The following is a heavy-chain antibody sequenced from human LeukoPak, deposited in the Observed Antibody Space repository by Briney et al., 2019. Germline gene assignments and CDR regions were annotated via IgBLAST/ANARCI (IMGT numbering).Heavy chain of an antibody. J-gene: IGHJ3*02. D-gene: IGHD2-15*01. CDR3: AREGGGVVVVVAATNDAFDI. V-gene: IGHV1-46*01. Sequence: ASVKVSCKASGYTFTSYYMHWVRQAPGQGLEWMGIINPSGGSTSYAQKFQGRVTMTRDTSTSTVYMELGSLRSEDTAVYYCAREGGGVVVVVAATNDAFDIWGQGTMVTVSS. CDR1: GYTFTSYY. CDR2: INPSGGST.